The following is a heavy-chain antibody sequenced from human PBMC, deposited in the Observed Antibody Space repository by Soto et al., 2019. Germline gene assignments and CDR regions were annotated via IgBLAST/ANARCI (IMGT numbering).Heavy chain of an antibody. V-gene: IGHV3-30*18. CDR1: GFTFSSYG. J-gene: IGHJ4*02. CDR3: AKSLEGGLLWFGDNFDY. D-gene: IGHD3-10*01. Sequence: GSLRLSCAASGFTFSSYGMHWVRQAPGKGLEWVAVISYDGSNKYYADSVKGRFTISRDNSKNTLYLQMNSLRAEDTAVYYCAKSLEGGLLWFGDNFDYWGQGTLVTVSS. CDR2: ISYDGSNK.